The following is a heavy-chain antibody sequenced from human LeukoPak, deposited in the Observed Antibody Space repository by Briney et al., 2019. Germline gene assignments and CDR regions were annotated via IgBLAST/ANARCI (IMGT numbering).Heavy chain of an antibody. Sequence: GGSLRLSCAASGFTFNIYGMSWVRQAPGKGPEWVSGISARDGSTWYGDSGKGRFTISRDISKNTLYLQMNSLRADDTAVYYCAKEVAVAGRPLLDSWGQGTLVTVSS. CDR2: ISARDGST. V-gene: IGHV3-23*01. J-gene: IGHJ4*02. CDR3: AKEVAVAGRPLLDS. D-gene: IGHD6-19*01. CDR1: GFTFNIYG.